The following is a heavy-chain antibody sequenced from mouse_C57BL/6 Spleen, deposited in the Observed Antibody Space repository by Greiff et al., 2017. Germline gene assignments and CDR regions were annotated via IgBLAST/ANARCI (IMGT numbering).Heavy chain of an antibody. V-gene: IGHV1-61*01. CDR3: ARLQLEAY. CDR1: GYTFTSYW. J-gene: IGHJ3*01. Sequence: QVQLQQPGAELVRPGSSVKLSCKASGYTFTSYWMDWVKQRPGQGLEWIGNIYPSDSETHYNQKFKDKATLTVDKSSSTAYMELSSLTSEDSAVYYCARLQLEAYWGQGTLVTVSA. CDR2: IYPSDSET.